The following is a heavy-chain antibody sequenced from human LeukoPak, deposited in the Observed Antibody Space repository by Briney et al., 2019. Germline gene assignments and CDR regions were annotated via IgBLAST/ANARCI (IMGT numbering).Heavy chain of an antibody. J-gene: IGHJ4*02. CDR2: INHSGST. CDR3: ARGYSSSWSNYYFDY. D-gene: IGHD6-13*01. V-gene: IGHV4-34*01. Sequence: SETLSLTCAVYGGSFSGYYWSWIRQPPGKGLEWIGEINHSGSTNHNPSLKSRVAISVDTSKNQFSLKLSSVTAADTAVYYCARGYSSSWSNYYFDYWGQGTLVTVSS. CDR1: GGSFSGYY.